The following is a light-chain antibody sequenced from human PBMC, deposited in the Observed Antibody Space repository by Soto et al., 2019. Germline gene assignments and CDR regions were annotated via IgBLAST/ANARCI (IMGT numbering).Light chain of an antibody. Sequence: EIVLTQSPGTLSLSPGEGATLSCRASQSISSNFLAWYQQKRGQAPRLLIHGASNRATGIPDRVSGSESGTDFTLTITRLEPEDFAVYYCQQSGGSPRTFGQGTQVEFK. CDR3: QQSGGSPRT. V-gene: IGKV3-20*01. CDR1: QSISSNF. J-gene: IGKJ1*01. CDR2: GAS.